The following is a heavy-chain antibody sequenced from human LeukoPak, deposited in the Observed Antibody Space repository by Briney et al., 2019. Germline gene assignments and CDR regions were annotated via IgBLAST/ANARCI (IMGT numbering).Heavy chain of an antibody. D-gene: IGHD2-15*01. CDR2: ISSGGSYI. J-gene: IGHJ4*02. CDR3: AGRGCSDGLCHFDY. CDR1: GFTFSNYW. Sequence: GGSLRLSCAASGFTFSNYWMSWVRQAPGKGLEWVSSISSGGSYIHSSDSVKGRFTISRDNAKNSLYLQMNSLRAEDTAVYYCAGRGCSDGLCHFDYWGQGTLVTVSS. V-gene: IGHV3-21*01.